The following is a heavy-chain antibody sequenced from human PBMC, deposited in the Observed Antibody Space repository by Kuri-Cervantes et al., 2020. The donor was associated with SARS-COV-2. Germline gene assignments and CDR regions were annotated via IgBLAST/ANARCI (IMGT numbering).Heavy chain of an antibody. CDR1: GASISGNY. J-gene: IGHJ6*04. CDR3: ARNDYVRLFYGLDV. D-gene: IGHD3-16*01. Sequence: SETLSLTCTVSGASISGNYWTWIRQSPGEGLEWIAYIHYNGDPSYSPFFKSRVTISVDRSMNQVSLKLYSVAAADTAVYYCARNDYVRLFYGLDVWGKGTTVTVSS. CDR2: IHYNGDP. V-gene: IGHV4-59*01.